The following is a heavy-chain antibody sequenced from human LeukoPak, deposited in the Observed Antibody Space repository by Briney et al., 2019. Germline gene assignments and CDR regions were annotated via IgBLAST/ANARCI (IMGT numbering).Heavy chain of an antibody. CDR1: GFTFSSYW. CDR3: ARDFLYGDYGTTWGYYYYYYGMDV. D-gene: IGHD4-17*01. V-gene: IGHV3-74*01. Sequence: GGSLRLSCAASGFTFSSYWMRWVRQAPGKGLVWVSRINSDESSTSYADSVKGRFTISRDNAKNTLYLQMNSLRAEDTAVYYCARDFLYGDYGTTWGYYYYYYGMDVWGQGTTVTVSS. CDR2: INSDESST. J-gene: IGHJ6*02.